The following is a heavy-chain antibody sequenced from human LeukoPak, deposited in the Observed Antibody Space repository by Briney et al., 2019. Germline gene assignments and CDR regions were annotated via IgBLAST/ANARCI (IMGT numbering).Heavy chain of an antibody. Sequence: RASVKVSCKVSGYTLTELSMHWVRQAPGKGLEWMGGFDPEDGETIYAQKFQGRVTMTEDTSTDTAYMELSSLRSEDTAVYYCAAARYCSGGSCSNWFDPWGQGTLVTVSS. D-gene: IGHD2-15*01. J-gene: IGHJ5*02. CDR3: AAARYCSGGSCSNWFDP. CDR2: FDPEDGET. CDR1: GYTLTELS. V-gene: IGHV1-24*01.